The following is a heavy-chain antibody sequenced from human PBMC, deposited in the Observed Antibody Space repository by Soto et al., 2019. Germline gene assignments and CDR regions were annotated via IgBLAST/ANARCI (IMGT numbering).Heavy chain of an antibody. V-gene: IGHV4-39*01. CDR2: IYYSGST. J-gene: IGHJ6*03. D-gene: IGHD1-1*01. CDR3: ARHGYKNYYYYYYMDV. CDR1: GCSISSSSYY. Sequence: SETLSLTCTVSGCSISSSSYYWGWIRQPPGKGLEWIGSIYYSGSTYYNPSLKSRVTISVDTSKNQFSLKLSSVTAADTAVYYCARHGYKNYYYYYYMDVWGKGTTVTVSS.